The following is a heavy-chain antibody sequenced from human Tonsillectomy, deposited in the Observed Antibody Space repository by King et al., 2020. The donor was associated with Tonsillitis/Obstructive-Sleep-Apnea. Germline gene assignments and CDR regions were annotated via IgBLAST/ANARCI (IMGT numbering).Heavy chain of an antibody. J-gene: IGHJ5*02. CDR1: GGSVSSGSYY. Sequence: QLQESGPGLVKPSETLSLTCTVSGGSVSSGSYYWSWFRQPPGKGLECMGVIYFSGSTNSNPSLKSRVTISVDTSKNQFSLKVSSVTAADTAVYYCARALGYSSWFDPWGQGTLVTVSS. D-gene: IGHD6-13*01. CDR3: ARALGYSSWFDP. CDR2: IYFSGST. V-gene: IGHV4-61*01.